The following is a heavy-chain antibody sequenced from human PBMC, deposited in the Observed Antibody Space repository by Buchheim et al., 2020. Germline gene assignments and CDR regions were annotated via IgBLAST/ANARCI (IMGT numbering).Heavy chain of an antibody. CDR1: GFTFSGYW. Sequence: EVQLVESGGGLVQPGGSLRLSCAASGFTFSGYWMSWVRQAPGKGLEWVANIKQDGSEKYYVDSVKGRFTISRDNAKNSLYLQMNSLGAEDTAVYYCAGDRGCPSLDYYDSSGLGGYWGQGTL. CDR3: AGDRGCPSLDYYDSSGLGGY. V-gene: IGHV3-7*01. D-gene: IGHD3-22*01. CDR2: IKQDGSEK. J-gene: IGHJ4*02.